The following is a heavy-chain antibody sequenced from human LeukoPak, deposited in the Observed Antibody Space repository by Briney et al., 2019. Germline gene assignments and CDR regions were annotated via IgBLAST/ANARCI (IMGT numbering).Heavy chain of an antibody. CDR2: IYSGGST. D-gene: IGHD6-6*01. CDR3: ASLSLGHY. V-gene: IGHV3-53*01. CDR1: GGSISSGGYS. J-gene: IGHJ4*02. Sequence: ETLSLTCAVSGGSISSGGYSWSWVRQAPGKGLEWVSVIYSGGSTYYADSVKGRFTISRDTSKNTLSLQMNSLRAEDTAVYYCASLSLGHYWGQGTLVTVSS.